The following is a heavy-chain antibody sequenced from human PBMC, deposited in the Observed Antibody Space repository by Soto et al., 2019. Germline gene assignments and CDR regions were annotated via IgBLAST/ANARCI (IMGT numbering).Heavy chain of an antibody. D-gene: IGHD3-9*01. Sequence: GGSLRLSCAASGFTFSKSGLSWVRQAPGKGLEWVSAISGSGDSTDYADSVKGRFTISRDNSRDTLYLQMNSLRAEDTAVYYCAKGPRSVDWYYFDYWGQGTLVTVSS. CDR2: ISGSGDST. V-gene: IGHV3-23*01. J-gene: IGHJ4*02. CDR1: GFTFSKSG. CDR3: AKGPRSVDWYYFDY.